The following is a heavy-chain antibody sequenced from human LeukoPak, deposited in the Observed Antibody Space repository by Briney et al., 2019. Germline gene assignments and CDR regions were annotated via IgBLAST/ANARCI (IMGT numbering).Heavy chain of an antibody. CDR1: GGSISSYH. V-gene: IGHV4-59*01. J-gene: IGHJ4*02. CDR2: MYNTGST. D-gene: IGHD3-22*01. CDR3: ARAFLYDSSGYYHRTFDY. Sequence: PSETLSLTCTVSGGSISSYHWTWMRQAPGKGLEWIGYMYNTGSTNYNPSLKSRVTISAETSKNQFSLKLTSVTAADTAVYYCARAFLYDSSGYYHRTFDYWGQGTLVTVSS.